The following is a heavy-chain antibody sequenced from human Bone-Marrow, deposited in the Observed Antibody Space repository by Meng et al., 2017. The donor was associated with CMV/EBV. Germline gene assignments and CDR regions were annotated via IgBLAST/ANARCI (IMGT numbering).Heavy chain of an antibody. J-gene: IGHJ4*02. CDR2: INPNSGGT. V-gene: IGHV1-2*02. D-gene: IGHD1-1*01. CDR3: ARVGLKLERRNCYFDY. Sequence: ASVKVSCKASGYTFTSYGISWVRQAPGQGLEWMGWINPNSGGTNYAQKFQGRVTMTRDTSISTAYMELSRLRSDDTAGYYCARVGLKLERRNCYFDYWGQGTRVTVSS. CDR1: GYTFTSYG.